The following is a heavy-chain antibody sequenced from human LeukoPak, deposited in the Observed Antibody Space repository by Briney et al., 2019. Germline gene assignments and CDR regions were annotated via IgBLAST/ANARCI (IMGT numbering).Heavy chain of an antibody. CDR3: AITPDYRTGYYFDY. CDR2: MNPNSGNT. Sequence: GASAKVSCKASGYTFTSYDTNWVRQATGQGLEWMGWMNPNSGNTGYAQKFQGRVTMTRNTSISTAYMELSSLRSEDTAVYYCAITPDYRTGYYFDYWGQGTLVTVSS. D-gene: IGHD4-11*01. V-gene: IGHV1-8*01. J-gene: IGHJ4*02. CDR1: GYTFTSYD.